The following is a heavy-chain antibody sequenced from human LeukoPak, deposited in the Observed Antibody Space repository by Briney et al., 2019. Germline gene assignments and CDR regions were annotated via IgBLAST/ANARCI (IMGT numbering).Heavy chain of an antibody. Sequence: PSETLSLTCTVSGGSISSSSYYWGWIRQPPGKGLEWIGSIYYSGSTYYNPSLKSRVTISVDTSKNQFSLKLSSVTAADTAVYYCARHPPVNWFDHWGQGTLVTVSS. J-gene: IGHJ5*02. CDR2: IYYSGST. V-gene: IGHV4-39*01. CDR1: GGSISSSSYY. CDR3: ARHPPVNWFDH.